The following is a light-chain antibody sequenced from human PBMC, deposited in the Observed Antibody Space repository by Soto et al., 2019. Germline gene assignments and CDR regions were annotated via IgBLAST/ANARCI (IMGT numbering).Light chain of an antibody. CDR1: QTISDN. CDR2: GAY. Sequence: EIVMTQSPATLSVSPGEIVTLSCRASQTISDNLAWFQQKSGQAPRLLIHGAYKRATGVPDRFSGSGSGTDFTHTISSLQSEDSAVYYCQQYHNWPRQYTFGQGTKLQIK. V-gene: IGKV3-15*01. CDR3: QQYHNWPRQYT. J-gene: IGKJ2*01.